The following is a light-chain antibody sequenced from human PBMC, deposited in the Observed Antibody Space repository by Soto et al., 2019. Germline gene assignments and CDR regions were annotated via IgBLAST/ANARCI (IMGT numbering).Light chain of an antibody. CDR1: QSVSRN. CDR2: GAS. Sequence: IVITQSPSTLSLSPPERSTLSCRASQSVSRNLAWYQQKRGQAPRLLIYGASVRATGVPARFSGSGSGTEFSLTISSLEPEDFAVYYCQQRSNWPPITFGQGTRLEI. CDR3: QQRSNWPPIT. V-gene: IGKV3-11*01. J-gene: IGKJ5*01.